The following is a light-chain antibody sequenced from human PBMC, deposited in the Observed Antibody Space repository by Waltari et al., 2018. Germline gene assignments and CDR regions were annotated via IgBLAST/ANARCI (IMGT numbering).Light chain of an antibody. J-gene: IGKJ1*01. CDR3: QQYYITPRT. CDR1: QSVLYSSNNRNY. V-gene: IGKV4-1*01. Sequence: DIVMTQSPESLALSLVERATINCKSSQSVLYSSNNRNYLAWYQQKPGPRPKLLIYWASTRDSGVPDRFSASGSGTDFTLTISSLQAEDVAVYYCQQYYITPRTFGQGTKVEIK. CDR2: WAS.